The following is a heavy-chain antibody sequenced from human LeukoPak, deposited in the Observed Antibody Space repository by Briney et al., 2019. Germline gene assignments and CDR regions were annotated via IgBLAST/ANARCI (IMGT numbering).Heavy chain of an antibody. CDR2: VHPTGST. Sequence: PSETLPLTCTVSGASIIGGSFFWSWIRQPAGRAPEWIGRVHPTGSTNYNPSLSNRVIVSLDTSNNQFSLRLMSVTAADSAVYYCVRGASVSDHWGQGAPVTVSS. CDR1: GASIIGGSFF. CDR3: VRGASVSDH. J-gene: IGHJ4*02. D-gene: IGHD5/OR15-5a*01. V-gene: IGHV4-61*02.